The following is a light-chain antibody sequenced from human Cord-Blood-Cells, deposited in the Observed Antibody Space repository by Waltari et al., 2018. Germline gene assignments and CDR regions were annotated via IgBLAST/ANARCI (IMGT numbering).Light chain of an antibody. CDR1: QSISSW. CDR2: KAS. V-gene: IGKV1-5*03. J-gene: IGKJ2*03. CDR3: QQYNSYSS. Sequence: DIQMTQSPSTLSASVGDRVTITCRASQSISSWLAWYQQKPGKAPKLLIYKASSLESGVPSRFSGRGSGTEVTLTISSLQPDDFATYYCQQYNSYSSFGQGTKLEIK.